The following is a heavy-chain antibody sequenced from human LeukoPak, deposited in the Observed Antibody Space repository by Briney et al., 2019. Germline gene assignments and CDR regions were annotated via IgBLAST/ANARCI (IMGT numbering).Heavy chain of an antibody. Sequence: GGSLRLSCPASGITFSDYSMNWVRQAPGKGLEWVSFISSGGTIIYYTDSVKGRFTISRDNAKNSLYLQMNSLRAEDTAVYYCAIDLTTDFWREYYFDYWGQGTLVTVSS. D-gene: IGHD3-3*01. CDR1: GITFSDYS. V-gene: IGHV3-48*04. J-gene: IGHJ4*02. CDR3: AIDLTTDFWREYYFDY. CDR2: ISSGGTII.